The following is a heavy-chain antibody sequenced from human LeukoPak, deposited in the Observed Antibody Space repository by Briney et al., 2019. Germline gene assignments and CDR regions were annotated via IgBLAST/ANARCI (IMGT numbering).Heavy chain of an antibody. CDR3: AKAEYYYDSSGYGY. CDR1: GFTFSSYA. J-gene: IGHJ4*02. V-gene: IGHV3-23*01. Sequence: PGGSLRLSCAASGFTFSSYAMSWVRQAPGKGLEWVSAISGSGGSTYYADSVKGRFTISRDNSKNTLYLQMNSLRAEDTAVYYCAKAEYYYDSSGYGYWGQGTLVTVSS. D-gene: IGHD3-22*01. CDR2: ISGSGGST.